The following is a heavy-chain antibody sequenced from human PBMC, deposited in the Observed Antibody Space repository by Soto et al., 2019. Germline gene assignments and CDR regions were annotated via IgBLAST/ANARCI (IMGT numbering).Heavy chain of an antibody. D-gene: IGHD3-22*01. CDR1: GFTFSSYG. Sequence: HPGGSLRLSCAASGFTFSSYGMHWVCQAPGKGLEWVAIISYDGNYKHHADSVKGRFTISRDNSKNTLYLQMNSLRAEDTAVYYCGKVSTYYYDSTFDFWGQGTLVTVSS. V-gene: IGHV3-30*18. CDR2: ISYDGNYK. CDR3: GKVSTYYYDSTFDF. J-gene: IGHJ4*02.